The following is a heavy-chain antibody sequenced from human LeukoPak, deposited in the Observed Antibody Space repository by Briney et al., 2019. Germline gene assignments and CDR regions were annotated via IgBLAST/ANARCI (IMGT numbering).Heavy chain of an antibody. CDR3: ARGVYYYGSGSYYY. V-gene: IGHV4-34*01. CDR1: GGSFSGYY. D-gene: IGHD3-10*01. CDR2: ISHSGST. Sequence: SETLSLTCAVYGGSFSGYYWSWIRQPPGKGLEWIGEISHSGSTNYNPSLKSRVTISVDTSKNQFSLKLSSVTAADTAVYYCARGVYYYGSGSYYYWGQGTLVTVSS. J-gene: IGHJ4*02.